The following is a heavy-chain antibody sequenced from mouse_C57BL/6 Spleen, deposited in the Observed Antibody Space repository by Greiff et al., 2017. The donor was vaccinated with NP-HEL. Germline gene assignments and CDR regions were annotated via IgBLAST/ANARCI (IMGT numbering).Heavy chain of an antibody. CDR1: GYSITSGYY. J-gene: IGHJ2*01. Sequence: EVQLQESGPGLVKPSQSLSLTCSVTGYSITSGYYWNWIRQFPGNKLEWMGYISYDGSNNYNPSLKNRISITRDTSKNQFFLKLNSVTTEDTATDYCARKDRTGTFDYWGQGTTLTVSS. D-gene: IGHD4-1*01. CDR2: ISYDGSN. CDR3: ARKDRTGTFDY. V-gene: IGHV3-6*01.